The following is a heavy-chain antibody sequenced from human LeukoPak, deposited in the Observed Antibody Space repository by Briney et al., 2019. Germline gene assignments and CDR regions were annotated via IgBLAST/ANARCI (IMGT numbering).Heavy chain of an antibody. V-gene: IGHV1-18*01. J-gene: IGHJ5*02. Sequence: ASVKVSCKASGYTFTSYGISWVRQAPGQGLEWMGWISAYNGNTNYAQKLQGRVTMTTDTSTSTAYMELRSLRSDDTAVYYCARDQVVVVPAARGDNWFDPWGQGTLVTVSS. CDR1: GYTFTSYG. CDR3: ARDQVVVVPAARGDNWFDP. D-gene: IGHD2-2*01. CDR2: ISAYNGNT.